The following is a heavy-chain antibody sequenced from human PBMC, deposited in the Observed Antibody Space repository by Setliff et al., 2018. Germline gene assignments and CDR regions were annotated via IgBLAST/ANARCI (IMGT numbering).Heavy chain of an antibody. CDR2: ITDDGGTT. V-gene: IGHV3-23*01. D-gene: IGHD6-6*01. CDR3: AKSSGSSSSTNLEY. J-gene: IGHJ4*02. Sequence: AGESLKISCTTSGFTFFSYTMNWVRRAPGKGLEWVSAITDDGGTTHYAGSVKGRFTIARDNSNSTLYLQMNSLRVEDTALYYCAKSSGSSSSTNLEYLGPGTLVT. CDR1: GFTFFSYT.